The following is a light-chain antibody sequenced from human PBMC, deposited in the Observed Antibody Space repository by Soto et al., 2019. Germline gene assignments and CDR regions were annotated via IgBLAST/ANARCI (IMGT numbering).Light chain of an antibody. CDR1: RSDIGAYDY. CDR3: GSYANATLI. J-gene: IGLJ2*01. V-gene: IGLV2-14*01. Sequence: QSALTQPASVSGSPGQSITISCTGTRSDIGAYDYVSWYQQYPGKVPSLIIYEVIFRPSGVSSRFSGSKSGNTASLTISGLQTEDEADYYCGSYANATLIFGGGTQLTVL. CDR2: EVI.